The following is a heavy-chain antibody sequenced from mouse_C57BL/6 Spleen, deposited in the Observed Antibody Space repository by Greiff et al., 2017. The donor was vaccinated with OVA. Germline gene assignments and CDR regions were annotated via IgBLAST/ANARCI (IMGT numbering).Heavy chain of an antibody. J-gene: IGHJ4*01. CDR3: ARDLTGTGAMDY. V-gene: IGHV5-4*01. CDR1: GFTFSSYA. Sequence: EVKVVESGGGLVKPGGSLKLSCAASGFTFSSYAMSWVRQTPEKRLEWVATISDGGSYTYYPDNVKGRFTISRDNAKNNLYLQMSHLKSEDTAMYYCARDLTGTGAMDYWGQGTSVTDSS. D-gene: IGHD4-1*01. CDR2: ISDGGSYT.